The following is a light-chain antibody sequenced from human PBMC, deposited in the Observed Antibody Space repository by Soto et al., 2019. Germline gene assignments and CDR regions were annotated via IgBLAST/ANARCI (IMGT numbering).Light chain of an antibody. CDR1: SSDFGGYNY. CDR2: DVS. CDR3: CSYAGTYTQWV. J-gene: IGLJ3*02. V-gene: IGLV2-11*01. Sequence: QSVLTQPRSVSGSPGQSVTISCTGTSSDFGGYNYVSWYQQHPGKAPKLVIYDVSKRPSGVPDRFSGSKSGNTASLTVSGLQAEDEADYSCCSYAGTYTQWVFGGGTKLTVL.